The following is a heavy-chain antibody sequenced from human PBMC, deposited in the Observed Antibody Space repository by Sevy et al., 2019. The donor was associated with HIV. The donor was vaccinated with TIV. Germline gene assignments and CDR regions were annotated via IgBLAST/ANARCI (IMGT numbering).Heavy chain of an antibody. CDR1: GDSINTYY. V-gene: IGHV4-59*08. Sequence: SETLSLTCTVSGDSINTYYWSWIRQPPGKGLEWIGYVSHSGNTNYNPSLKSRVSMSLDTSRNQFSLKVKSVAAADTAVDYCGRLRWDLVVVPGATPGCYFDYWGQGTLVTISS. CDR3: GRLRWDLVVVPGATPGCYFDY. J-gene: IGHJ4*02. D-gene: IGHD2-2*01. CDR2: VSHSGNT.